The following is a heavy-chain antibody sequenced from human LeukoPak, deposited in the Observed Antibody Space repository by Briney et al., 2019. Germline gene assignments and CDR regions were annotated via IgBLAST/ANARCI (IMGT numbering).Heavy chain of an antibody. CDR1: GFSFSAYG. D-gene: IGHD2-15*01. Sequence: GGSLRLSCAASGFSFSAYGMNWVRRSPGKGLEWVSAIGGSGATTYYADSVRGRFTISRDNSKNTMYLQMSSLRAEDTAVYYCAKIRLEESATGYWGQGTLVTVSS. J-gene: IGHJ4*02. CDR2: IGGSGATT. V-gene: IGHV3-23*01. CDR3: AKIRLEESATGY.